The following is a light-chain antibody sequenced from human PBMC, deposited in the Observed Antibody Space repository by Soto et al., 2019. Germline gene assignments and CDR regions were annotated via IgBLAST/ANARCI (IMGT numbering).Light chain of an antibody. CDR2: EVS. CDR3: SSYTSSSTSPYV. CDR1: SSVVGGYNY. V-gene: IGLV2-14*01. J-gene: IGLJ1*01. Sequence: QSALTQPASVSGSPGQSITISCTGTSSVVGGYNYVSWYQQHPGKAPKLMIYEVSNRPSGVSNRFSGSKSGNTASLTISGLQAEDEADYYCSSYTSSSTSPYVFGTGTKLTVL.